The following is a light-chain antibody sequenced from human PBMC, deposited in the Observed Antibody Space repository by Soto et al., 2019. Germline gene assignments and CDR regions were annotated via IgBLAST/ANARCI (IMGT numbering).Light chain of an antibody. CDR3: QQYNNWPLT. CDR2: GAS. J-gene: IGKJ4*01. Sequence: EIVMYQSPSTLSVSPGERATLSCRASQSVSSNLAWYQQKPGQAPRLLIYGASTRATGIPARFSGSGSGTEFTLTISSLQSEDFAVYYCQQYNNWPLTFGGGTKLE. V-gene: IGKV3-15*01. CDR1: QSVSSN.